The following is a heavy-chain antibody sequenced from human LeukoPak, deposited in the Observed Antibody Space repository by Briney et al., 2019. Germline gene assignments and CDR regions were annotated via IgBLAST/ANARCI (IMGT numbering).Heavy chain of an antibody. J-gene: IGHJ5*01. V-gene: IGHV4-59*08. D-gene: IGHD3-9*01. CDR2: IYYSGST. CDR3: ARLSNYDILTGNSWFDS. CDR1: GGSISSYY. Sequence: PSETLSLTCTVSGGSISSYYWTWLRQPPGKALEWIGYIYYSGSTNYNPSLKSRATISVDRSKTQFFLKLRSVAAADTAVYYCARLSNYDILTGNSWFDSWGQGTLVTVSS.